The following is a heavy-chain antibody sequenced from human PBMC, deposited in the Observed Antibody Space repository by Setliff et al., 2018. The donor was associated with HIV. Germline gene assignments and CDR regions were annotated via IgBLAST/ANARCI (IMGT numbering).Heavy chain of an antibody. V-gene: IGHV3-7*03. J-gene: IGHJ4*02. CDR1: TFSSYW. Sequence: TFSSYWMSWVRQAPGKGLEWVANIKQDGSEKYYVDFVKGRFTISRDNNKNSLYLQMNSLRAEDTALYYCAKDGSSGYYYNYFDYWGQGTLVTVSS. CDR2: IKQDGSEK. D-gene: IGHD3-22*01. CDR3: AKDGSSGYYYNYFDY.